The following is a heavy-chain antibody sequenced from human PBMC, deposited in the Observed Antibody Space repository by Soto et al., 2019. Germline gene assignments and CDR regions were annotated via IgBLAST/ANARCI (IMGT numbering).Heavy chain of an antibody. CDR3: ASSGIVGREVNTWFDP. D-gene: IGHD3-22*01. CDR1: AGSITASY. Sequence: SETLSLTCTVPAGSITASYWSWIRQPLGKALEWIGYISYRGSTNYNPSLKSRLTISIDTSKSQISLKLTSMTTADTAVYYCASSGIVGREVNTWFDPWGQGALVTVSS. CDR2: ISYRGST. V-gene: IGHV4-59*01. J-gene: IGHJ5*02.